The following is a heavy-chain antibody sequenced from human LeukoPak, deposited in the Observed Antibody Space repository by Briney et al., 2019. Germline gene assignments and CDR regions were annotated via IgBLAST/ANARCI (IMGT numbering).Heavy chain of an antibody. D-gene: IGHD4-23*01. V-gene: IGHV4-4*07. Sequence: SETLSLTCNVSGGSISSYYWSWIRQPAGKGLEWIGRIYTSANTNYNPSLKSRVTMSLDPSKNQVSLNLSSVTAADTAIYYCAREAGGNRPLDYWGQGTLVTVSS. CDR2: IYTSANT. J-gene: IGHJ4*02. CDR1: GGSISSYY. CDR3: AREAGGNRPLDY.